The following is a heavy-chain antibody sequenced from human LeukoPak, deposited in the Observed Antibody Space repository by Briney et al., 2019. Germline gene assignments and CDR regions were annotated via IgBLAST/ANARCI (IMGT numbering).Heavy chain of an antibody. CDR3: ASSTGYSSGWYYFDY. V-gene: IGHV3-7*01. J-gene: IGHJ4*02. D-gene: IGHD6-19*01. CDR1: GFTFSSYW. Sequence: PGGSLRLSCAASGFTFSSYWMRWVRQAPGKGLEGVANIKQDGSEEYYVDSVKGRFTISRDNAKNSLYLQMNSLRAEDTAVYYCASSTGYSSGWYYFDYWGQRTLVTVSS. CDR2: IKQDGSEE.